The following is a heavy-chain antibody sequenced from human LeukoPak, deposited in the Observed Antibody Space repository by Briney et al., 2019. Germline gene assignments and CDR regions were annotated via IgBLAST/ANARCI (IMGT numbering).Heavy chain of an antibody. CDR3: ARNYYNGMDV. CDR2: IYGST. Sequence: SETLSLTCTVSGASISTYYWSWVRQPAGQGLERIGRIYGSTHYNPSLESRVTMSVDTSKNQFSLRLKSVTAADTAVYFCARNYYNGMDVWGQGTTVTVSS. CDR1: GASISTYY. J-gene: IGHJ6*02. D-gene: IGHD3-22*01. V-gene: IGHV4-4*07.